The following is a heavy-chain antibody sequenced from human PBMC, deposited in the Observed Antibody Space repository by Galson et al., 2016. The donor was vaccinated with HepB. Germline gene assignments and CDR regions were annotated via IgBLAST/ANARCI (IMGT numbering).Heavy chain of an antibody. CDR1: GYTFNTYN. Sequence: SVKVSCKASGYTFNTYNMHWVRQAPGQGLEWVGIIKPSGGNSISAQEFQDRITMTRDTSTSTVYMVLFSLRSEDTAVSYCARELDHSFYFDYWGQGTLLTVSS. J-gene: IGHJ4*02. CDR2: IKPSGGNS. V-gene: IGHV1-46*02. D-gene: IGHD1-14*01. CDR3: ARELDHSFYFDY.